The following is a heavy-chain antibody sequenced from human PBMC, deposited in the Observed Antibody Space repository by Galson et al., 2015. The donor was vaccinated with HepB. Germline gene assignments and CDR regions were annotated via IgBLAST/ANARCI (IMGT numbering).Heavy chain of an antibody. CDR2: ISYDGSNK. D-gene: IGHD4-23*01. J-gene: IGHJ1*01. V-gene: IGHV3-30*03. CDR3: ASVDGGNPDYFGH. Sequence: SLRLSCAASGFTFSSSAMHWVRQAPGKGLEWVAVISYDGSNKYYADSVKGRFTISRDNSKNTLSLQLNSLRADDTAVYYCASVDGGNPDYFGHWGQGTLVTVSS. CDR1: GFTFSSSA.